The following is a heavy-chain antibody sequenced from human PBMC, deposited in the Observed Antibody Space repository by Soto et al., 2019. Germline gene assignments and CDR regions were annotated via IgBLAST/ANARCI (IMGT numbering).Heavy chain of an antibody. V-gene: IGHV4-31*03. Sequence: QVQLQESGPGLMKPPQTLSLTCTVSGASITTEGYYWHWIRQHPGQGLEWIGYISYTGSGYHIPCLMSRVTISLDTSKNRFSLRLNSVTAADTAMYYCACSSRGHWRAAFGIWGQGTVVIVSS. CDR2: ISYTGSG. CDR3: ACSSRGHWRAAFGI. D-gene: IGHD6-6*01. CDR1: GASITTEGYY. J-gene: IGHJ3*02.